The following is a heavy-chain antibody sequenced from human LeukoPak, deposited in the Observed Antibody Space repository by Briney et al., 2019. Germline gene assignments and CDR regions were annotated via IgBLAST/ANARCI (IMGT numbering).Heavy chain of an antibody. CDR2: IKSKTDGGTT. CDR1: GFTFSNAW. D-gene: IGHD5-18*01. J-gene: IGHJ4*02. CDR3: ARLPRRPVDTAMDFDY. Sequence: PGGSLRLSCAASGFTFSNAWMSWARQAPGKGLEWVGRIKSKTDGGTTDYAAPVKGRFTISRDDSKNTLYLQMNSLKTEDTAVYYCARLPRRPVDTAMDFDYWGQGTLVTVSS. V-gene: IGHV3-15*01.